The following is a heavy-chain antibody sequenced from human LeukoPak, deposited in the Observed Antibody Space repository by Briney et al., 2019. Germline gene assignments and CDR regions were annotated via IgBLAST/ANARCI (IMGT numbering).Heavy chain of an antibody. D-gene: IGHD6-6*01. V-gene: IGHV4-30-4*01. J-gene: IGHJ6*02. CDR1: GGSISSSDYY. CDR3: ARGALIAARPNAYYYYGMDV. Sequence: SETLSLTCTVSGGSISSSDYYWSWLRQPPGKGLEWIGYISYSGSTYSNPSLKSRVSISVDTSKNQFSLKLTSVTAADTAVYYCARGALIAARPNAYYYYGMDVWGQGTTVTVSS. CDR2: ISYSGST.